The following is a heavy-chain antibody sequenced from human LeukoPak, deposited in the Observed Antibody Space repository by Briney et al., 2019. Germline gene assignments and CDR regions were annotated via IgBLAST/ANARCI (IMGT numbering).Heavy chain of an antibody. CDR2: TYYSGST. J-gene: IGHJ3*01. V-gene: IGHV4-59*08. CDR1: GGPIRDFY. D-gene: IGHD5-24*01. CDR3: TRHKRWLQFPDAFDV. Sequence: SETLSLTCTVSGGPIRDFYWSWIRLPPGKGLEWIGYTYYSGSTSYNPSLESRVAISVDMSKSQFSLELSSVTAADTAIYYCTRHKRWLQFPDAFDVRGQGTMVTVSS.